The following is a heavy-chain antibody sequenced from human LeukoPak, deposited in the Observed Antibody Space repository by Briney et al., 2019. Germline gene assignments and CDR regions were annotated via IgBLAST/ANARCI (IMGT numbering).Heavy chain of an antibody. V-gene: IGHV3-33*01. J-gene: IGHJ3*02. CDR2: IWYDGSNK. CDR1: GFTFSSYG. Sequence: PGRSLRLSCAASGFTFSSYGMHWVRQAPGKGLEWVAVIWYDGSNKHYADSVKGRFTISRDNSKNTLYLQMNSLRAEDTAVYYCARAPRYCSGGSCYWNAFDIWGQGTMVTVSS. CDR3: ARAPRYCSGGSCYWNAFDI. D-gene: IGHD2-15*01.